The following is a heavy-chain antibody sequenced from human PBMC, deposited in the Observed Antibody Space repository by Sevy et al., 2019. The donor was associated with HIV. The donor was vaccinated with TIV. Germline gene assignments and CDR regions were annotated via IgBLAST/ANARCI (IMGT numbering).Heavy chain of an antibody. J-gene: IGHJ3*02. Sequence: GRSLRLSCAASGFTFRSFGMHWVRQAPGKGLEWVAFIRYDGSTKYYADSVKGRFTISRDNSKNTLYLQMNSLRGDDTSLYYCAKGLGMVQGALLSEDIWGQGTMVTVSS. CDR3: AKGLGMVQGALLSEDI. CDR1: GFTFRSFG. V-gene: IGHV3-30*02. CDR2: IRYDGSTK. D-gene: IGHD3-10*01.